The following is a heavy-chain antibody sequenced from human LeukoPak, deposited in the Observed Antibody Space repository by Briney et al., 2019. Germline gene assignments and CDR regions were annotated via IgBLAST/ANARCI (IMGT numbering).Heavy chain of an antibody. D-gene: IGHD6-13*01. Sequence: GGSLRLSRAASGFTLSDYYTSWIRPAPGKGLEWVSYISSSGSTIYYADSVKGRFTISRDNAKNSLYLQMSSLRAEDTAVYYCARRKGYSRFDIGGQGTMVTVSS. CDR1: GFTLSDYY. CDR3: ARRKGYSRFDI. CDR2: ISSSGSTI. V-gene: IGHV3-11*04. J-gene: IGHJ3*02.